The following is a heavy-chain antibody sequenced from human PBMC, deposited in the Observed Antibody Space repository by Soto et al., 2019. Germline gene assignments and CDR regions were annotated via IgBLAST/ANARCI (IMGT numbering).Heavy chain of an antibody. Sequence: QVKLVQSGAEVKKPGASVKVSCKASGYTFTGYYMHWVRQAPGQGLEWMGWINPNSGGTNYAQKFQGWVTMTRDTAIRTGYTELSRLSSDDTSVYYCARGYCDFVWGGYRDYDAFDIWGQGKMVTVSS. CDR3: ARGYCDFVWGGYRDYDAFDI. J-gene: IGHJ3*02. CDR2: INPNSGGT. V-gene: IGHV1-2*04. D-gene: IGHD3-16*02. CDR1: GYTFTGYY.